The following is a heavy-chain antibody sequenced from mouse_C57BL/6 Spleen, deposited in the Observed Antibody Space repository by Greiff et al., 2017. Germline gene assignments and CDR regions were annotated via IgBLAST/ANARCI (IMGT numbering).Heavy chain of an antibody. J-gene: IGHJ2*01. CDR3: TRRGYGSSFYYFDY. D-gene: IGHD1-1*01. V-gene: IGHV1-15*01. CDR1: GYTFTDYE. Sequence: QVQLQQSGAELVRPGASVTLSCKASGYTFTDYEMHWVKQTPVHGLEWIGAIDPETGCTAYNQKFKGKAILTADKSSSTAYMELRSLTSEDSAVYYCTRRGYGSSFYYFDYWGQGTTLTVSS. CDR2: IDPETGCT.